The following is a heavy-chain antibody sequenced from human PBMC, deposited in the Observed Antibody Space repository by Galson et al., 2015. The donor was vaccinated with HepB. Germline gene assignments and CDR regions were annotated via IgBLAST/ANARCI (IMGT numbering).Heavy chain of an antibody. J-gene: IGHJ3*02. D-gene: IGHD3-22*01. CDR1: GYTLTELS. CDR3: ATLRGYYDSSVSVAFDI. V-gene: IGHV1-24*01. CDR2: FDPEAGET. Sequence: SVKVSCKVSGYTLTELSMHWVRQAPGKGLEWMGGFDPEAGETIYAQKFQGRVTMTEETSTDTAYMELSSLRSEDTAVYYCATLRGYYDSSVSVAFDIWGQGTMVTVSS.